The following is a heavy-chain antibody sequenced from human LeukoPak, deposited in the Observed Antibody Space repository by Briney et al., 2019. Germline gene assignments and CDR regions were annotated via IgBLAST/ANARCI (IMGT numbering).Heavy chain of an antibody. CDR3: ARRSGYSEISGYYFDY. D-gene: IGHD3-3*01. Sequence: ASVKVSCKASGYTFTGYYIHWVRQAPGQGLEWMGWINPNSGGTNYAQKFQGRVTMTRDTSISTAYMELSRLRSDDTAVYYCARRSGYSEISGYYFDYWGQGTLVTVSS. CDR1: GYTFTGYY. CDR2: INPNSGGT. J-gene: IGHJ4*02. V-gene: IGHV1-2*02.